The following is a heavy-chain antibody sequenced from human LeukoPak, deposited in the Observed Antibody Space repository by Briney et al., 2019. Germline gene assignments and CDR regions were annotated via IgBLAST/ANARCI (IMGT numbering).Heavy chain of an antibody. Sequence: SETLSLTCTVSGGSISSGSYYWSWIRQPAGKGLEWIGRIYTSGSTNYNPSLKSRVTISVDTSKNQFSLKLSSVTAADTAVYYCARGGRGVSHDYWGQGTLVTVSS. CDR1: GGSISSGSYY. CDR3: ARGGRGVSHDY. CDR2: IYTSGST. D-gene: IGHD3-10*01. J-gene: IGHJ4*02. V-gene: IGHV4-61*02.